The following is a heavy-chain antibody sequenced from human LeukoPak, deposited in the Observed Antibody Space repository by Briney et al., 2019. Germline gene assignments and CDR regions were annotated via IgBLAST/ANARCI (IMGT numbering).Heavy chain of an antibody. Sequence: PSETLSLTCTVSGYSISTGYYWGWIRQPPGKGLEWIGSIYYSGSTYYNPSLKSRVTISVDTSKNQFSLKLSSVTAADTAVYYCARVSRRAGYFDYWGQGTLVTVSS. J-gene: IGHJ4*02. D-gene: IGHD2/OR15-2a*01. CDR2: IYYSGST. CDR3: ARVSRRAGYFDY. V-gene: IGHV4-38-2*02. CDR1: GYSISTGYY.